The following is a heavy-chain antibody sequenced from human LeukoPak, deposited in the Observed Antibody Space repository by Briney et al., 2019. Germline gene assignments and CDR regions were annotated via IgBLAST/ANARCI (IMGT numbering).Heavy chain of an antibody. D-gene: IGHD3-10*01. J-gene: IGHJ4*02. CDR1: GFTFSTSW. V-gene: IGHV3-7*01. Sequence: PGGSLRLSCVASGFTFSTSWVTWVRQAPGKGLEWVANIDKHGSGKYYVDSVKGRFAISRDYASNSVFLQMDSLRAEDTSVYYCARDARWGYYGLWGQGTPVTGSP. CDR2: IDKHGSGK. CDR3: ARDARWGYYGL.